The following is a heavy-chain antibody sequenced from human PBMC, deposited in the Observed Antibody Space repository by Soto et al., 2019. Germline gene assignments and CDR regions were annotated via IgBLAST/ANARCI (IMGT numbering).Heavy chain of an antibody. CDR3: ARDVEWELVELGLSFSGMDV. CDR1: GYTFTDYS. Sequence: QVQLVQSGGEVKKPGASVKVSCKASGYTFTDYSISWVRQAPGQGLGGMGWISAYSGHTNYVQHLRGRVSMTTDTPTNTAYMELRSLTSDDTAVYYCARDVEWELVELGLSFSGMDVWGRGTSITVSS. D-gene: IGHD1-26*01. J-gene: IGHJ6*02. CDR2: ISAYSGHT. V-gene: IGHV1-18*01.